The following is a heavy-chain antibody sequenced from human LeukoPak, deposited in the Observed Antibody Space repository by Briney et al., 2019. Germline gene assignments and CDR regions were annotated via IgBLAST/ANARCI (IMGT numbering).Heavy chain of an antibody. CDR2: IDGTGRT. CDR1: GFAFSSYV. V-gene: IGHV3-23*01. CDR3: AKDMTTRGAFDI. J-gene: IGHJ3*02. Sequence: PGGSLRLSCAASGFAFSSYVINWVRQAPGKGLEWVSAIDGTGRTYYADPVKGRFTISRDNSKNTVFLQMNSLRAEDTAIFYCAKDMTTRGAFDIWGQGTMVTVSS. D-gene: IGHD1-1*01.